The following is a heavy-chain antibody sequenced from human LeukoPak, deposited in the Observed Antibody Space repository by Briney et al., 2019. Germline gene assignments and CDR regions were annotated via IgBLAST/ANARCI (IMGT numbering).Heavy chain of an antibody. J-gene: IGHJ4*02. D-gene: IGHD3-16*02. Sequence: GGSLRLSCAGSGFIFSSYGMSWVRQAPGKGLEWVSIISGSGGSKYYADSVKGRFSISRDNSKNTLYLQMNSLRAEDTAVYHCAKRVSTFGGVLAPDFDYWGQGNLVTVSS. V-gene: IGHV3-23*01. CDR2: ISGSGGSK. CDR3: AKRVSTFGGVLAPDFDY. CDR1: GFIFSSYG.